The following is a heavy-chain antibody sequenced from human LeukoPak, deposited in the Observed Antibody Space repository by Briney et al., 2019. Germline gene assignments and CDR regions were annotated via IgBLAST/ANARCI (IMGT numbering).Heavy chain of an antibody. CDR1: GYTFTTYG. CDR3: AREHLGSSPLDY. Sequence: ASVKVSCKASGYTFTTYGITWVRQAPGQGLEWMGWISGYNGNTKYAQKLQGRVTMTTDTSTSTAYMELRSLRSDATAVYYCAREHLGSSPLDYWGQGTLVTVSS. V-gene: IGHV1-18*01. CDR2: ISGYNGNT. J-gene: IGHJ4*02. D-gene: IGHD6-13*01.